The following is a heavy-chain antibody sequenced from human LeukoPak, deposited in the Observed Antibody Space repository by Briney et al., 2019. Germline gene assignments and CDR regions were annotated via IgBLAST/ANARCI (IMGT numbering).Heavy chain of an antibody. V-gene: IGHV1-69*04. CDR1: GYTFSAYD. J-gene: IGHJ4*02. CDR3: AREWFGELPFDY. D-gene: IGHD3-10*01. Sequence: GASVKVSCKTSGYTFSAYDVTWVRQAPGQGLEWMGRIIPIFGIANYAQKFQGRVTITADKSTSTAYMELSSLRSEDTAVYYCAREWFGELPFDYWGQGTLVTVSS. CDR2: IIPIFGIA.